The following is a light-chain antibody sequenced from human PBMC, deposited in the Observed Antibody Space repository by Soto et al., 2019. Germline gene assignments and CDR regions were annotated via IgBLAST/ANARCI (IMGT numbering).Light chain of an antibody. V-gene: IGKV3-15*01. CDR2: GAS. J-gene: IGKJ1*01. CDR1: QSVGSN. Sequence: IVMTQSPATLSVSPGERATLSCRASQSVGSNLAWYQQKPDQAPRLLIYGASTRATGIPARFSGSGSGTEFTLTISSLQSEDFAVYYCQQYNNWPPWTLGQGTKVDIK. CDR3: QQYNNWPPWT.